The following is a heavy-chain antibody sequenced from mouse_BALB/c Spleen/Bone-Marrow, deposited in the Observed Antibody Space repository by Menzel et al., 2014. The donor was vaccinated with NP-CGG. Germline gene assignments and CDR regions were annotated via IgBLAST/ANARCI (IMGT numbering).Heavy chain of an antibody. CDR1: GFTFSSFA. CDR2: ISSGGSYT. Sequence: EVQGVESGGGLVKPGGSLKLSCAASGFTFSSFAMSWVRRTPEKRLEWVATISSGGSYTYYPDSVKGRFTISRDNAKNTLYLQMSSLRSEDTAMYYCARHSGSTSYYYTMDYWGQGTSVTVSS. V-gene: IGHV5-9-3*01. D-gene: IGHD1-1*01. J-gene: IGHJ4*01. CDR3: ARHSGSTSYYYTMDY.